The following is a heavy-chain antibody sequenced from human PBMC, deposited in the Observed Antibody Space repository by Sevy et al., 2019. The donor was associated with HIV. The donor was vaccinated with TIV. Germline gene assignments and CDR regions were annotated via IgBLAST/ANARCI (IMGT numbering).Heavy chain of an antibody. Sequence: GGSLRLSCAASKFIFSDYWMHWVRQAPGKGLVWVSNINEGGSATNYADSVKGRFPISRDNAKNTLYLQMNNLRADDTALYYCARDLRGPRDYWGQGTLVTVSS. J-gene: IGHJ4*02. CDR3: ARDLRGPRDY. CDR2: INEGGSAT. CDR1: KFIFSDYW. V-gene: IGHV3-74*01.